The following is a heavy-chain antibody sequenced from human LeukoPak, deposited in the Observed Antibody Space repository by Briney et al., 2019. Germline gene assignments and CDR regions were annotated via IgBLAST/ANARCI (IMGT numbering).Heavy chain of an antibody. CDR1: GYTFTSYY. Sequence: GASVKVSCKASGYTFTSYYMHWVRQAPGQGLEWMGIINPSGGSTSYAQKFQGRVTMTRDTSTSTVYMELSSLRSEDTAVYYCARGYKLFGELWDDYSDYWGQGTLVTVSS. J-gene: IGHJ4*02. D-gene: IGHD3-10*01. V-gene: IGHV1-46*01. CDR2: INPSGGST. CDR3: ARGYKLFGELWDDYSDY.